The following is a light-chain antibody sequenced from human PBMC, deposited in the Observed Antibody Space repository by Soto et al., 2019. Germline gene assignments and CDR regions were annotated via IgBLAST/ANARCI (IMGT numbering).Light chain of an antibody. J-gene: IGLJ2*01. Sequence: QSALTQPASVSGSPGQSVTISCTGTSSDVGGYNYVSWYQQHPGNAPKLMIYEVSNRPSGVSNRFSGSKSGNTASLTISGLQAEDDADYYCSSYTSSSTLVFGGGTKLTVL. V-gene: IGLV2-14*01. CDR3: SSYTSSSTLV. CDR2: EVS. CDR1: SSDVGGYNY.